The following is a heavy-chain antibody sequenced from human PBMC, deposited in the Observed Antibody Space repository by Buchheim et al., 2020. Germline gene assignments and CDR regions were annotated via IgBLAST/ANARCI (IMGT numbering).Heavy chain of an antibody. CDR1: GFTFSNAW. CDR3: TTDPSFLVRGVIKGYYYYGMDV. D-gene: IGHD3-10*01. CDR2: IKSKTDGGTT. V-gene: IGHV3-15*01. Sequence: EVQLVESGGGLVKPGGSLRLSCAASGFTFSNAWMSWVRQAPGKGLEWVGRIKSKTDGGTTDYAAPVKGRFTISRDDSKNTLYLQMNSLKTEDTAVYYCTTDPSFLVRGVIKGYYYYGMDVWGQGTT. J-gene: IGHJ6*02.